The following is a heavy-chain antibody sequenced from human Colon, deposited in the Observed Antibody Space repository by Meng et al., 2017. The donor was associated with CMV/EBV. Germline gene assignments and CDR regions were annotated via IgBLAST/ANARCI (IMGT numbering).Heavy chain of an antibody. Sequence: GESLKISCSASGFTFNDFDMTWIRQAPGKGLEWVSSISGSGLSTYYTGAVRGRFTISRDGSRNTLYLQINSLRADDSAVYYCAKGAAFHDFWSGFADWGQGTVVTVSS. CDR2: ISGSGLST. CDR1: GFTFNDFD. V-gene: IGHV3-23*01. CDR3: AKGAAFHDFWSGFAD. J-gene: IGHJ4*02. D-gene: IGHD3-3*01.